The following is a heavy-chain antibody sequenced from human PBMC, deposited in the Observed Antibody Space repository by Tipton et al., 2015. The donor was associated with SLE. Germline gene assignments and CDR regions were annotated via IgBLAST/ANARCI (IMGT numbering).Heavy chain of an antibody. CDR3: ARSRYNWNYYFDY. CDR1: GGSMNSSSYY. V-gene: IGHV4-39*07. CDR2: IYYSGST. Sequence: TLSLTCTVSGGSMNSSSYYWVWIRQPPGKGLEWIGSIYYSGSTYYNPSRKSRVTISADTSKNQFSLKLTSVTAADTAFYYCARSRYNWNYYFDYWGQGTLVTVSS. J-gene: IGHJ4*02. D-gene: IGHD1-7*01.